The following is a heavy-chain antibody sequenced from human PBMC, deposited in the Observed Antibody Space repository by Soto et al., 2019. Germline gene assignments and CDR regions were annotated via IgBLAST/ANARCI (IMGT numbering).Heavy chain of an antibody. V-gene: IGHV3-23*01. CDR3: PKPPLTGDLRVAFDI. D-gene: IGHD7-27*01. CDR1: GFTFSSYA. CDR2: ISGSGGST. Sequence: GGSLRLSCAASGFTFSSYAMSWVRQAPGKGLEWVSAISGSGGSTYYADSVKGRFTISRDNSKNTLYLQMNSLRAEDRALYSCPKPPLTGDLRVAFDIWGQGTMVTVSS. J-gene: IGHJ3*02.